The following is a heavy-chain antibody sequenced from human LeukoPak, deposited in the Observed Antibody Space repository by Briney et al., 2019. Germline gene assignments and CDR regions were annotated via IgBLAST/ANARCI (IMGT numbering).Heavy chain of an antibody. Sequence: GGSLRLSCAASGFTFSDYSMTWIRQAPGKGLEWVSYISGSSRNINYADSVEGRFTISRDNANKLLYLQMNSLRVEDTAVYYCAGRTSSSWHYWGQGTLVTVSS. J-gene: IGHJ4*02. D-gene: IGHD6-13*01. V-gene: IGHV3-11*03. CDR2: ISGSSRNI. CDR1: GFTFSDYS. CDR3: AGRTSSSWHY.